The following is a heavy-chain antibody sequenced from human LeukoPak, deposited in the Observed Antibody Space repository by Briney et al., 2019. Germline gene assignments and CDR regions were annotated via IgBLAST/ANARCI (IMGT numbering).Heavy chain of an antibody. Sequence: ASVKVSCKASGYTFTSYDINWVRQATGRGLEWMGWMNPNSGNTGYAQKFQGRVTMTRNTSTSTAYMELSSLRSEDTAVYYCARGNYQRGSLGMDVWGQGTTVTVSS. CDR3: ARGNYQRGSLGMDV. V-gene: IGHV1-8*01. J-gene: IGHJ6*02. CDR1: GYTFTSYD. CDR2: MNPNSGNT. D-gene: IGHD1-7*01.